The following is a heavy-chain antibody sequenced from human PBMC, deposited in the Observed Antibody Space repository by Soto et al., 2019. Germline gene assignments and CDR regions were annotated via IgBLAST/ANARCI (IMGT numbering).Heavy chain of an antibody. Sequence: QVQLVQSGAEVKKPGASVKVSCKASGYTFTSYAMHWVRQAPGQRLEWMGWINAGNGNTKYSQKFQGRVTITRDTSAITAYMEMSSLRSEDTAVYYCARDSMAAAPDYWGQGTLVTVSS. J-gene: IGHJ4*02. CDR2: INAGNGNT. V-gene: IGHV1-3*01. CDR3: ARDSMAAAPDY. D-gene: IGHD6-13*01. CDR1: GYTFTSYA.